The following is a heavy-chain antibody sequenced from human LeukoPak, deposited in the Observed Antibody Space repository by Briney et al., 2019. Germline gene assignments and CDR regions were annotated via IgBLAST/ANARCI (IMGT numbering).Heavy chain of an antibody. D-gene: IGHD6-6*01. J-gene: IGHJ6*03. CDR2: INPSSGGT. CDR1: GYTLTGYY. CDR3: ARIPNLDLYSSSSKYYYYYMDV. Sequence: ASVKVSCKASGYTLTGYYMHWVRQAPGQGLEWMGWINPSSGGTNYAQKFQGRVTMTRDTSISTAYMELSRLRSDDTAVYYCARIPNLDLYSSSSKYYYYYMDVWGKGTTVTVSS. V-gene: IGHV1-2*02.